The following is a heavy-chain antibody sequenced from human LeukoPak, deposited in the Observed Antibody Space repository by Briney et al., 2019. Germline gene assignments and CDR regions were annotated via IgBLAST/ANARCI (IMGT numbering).Heavy chain of an antibody. Sequence: ASVKVSCTASGYTVTGYYMHWVRQAPGQGLEWIAWINPNSGGPTYAQKFQGRVTMTRDTSISTACMELSRLRSDDTAVYYCAPSSSYSSSCYFGYWGQGTLVTVSS. CDR2: INPNSGGP. D-gene: IGHD6-13*01. V-gene: IGHV1-2*02. CDR1: GYTVTGYY. CDR3: APSSSYSSSCYFGY. J-gene: IGHJ4*02.